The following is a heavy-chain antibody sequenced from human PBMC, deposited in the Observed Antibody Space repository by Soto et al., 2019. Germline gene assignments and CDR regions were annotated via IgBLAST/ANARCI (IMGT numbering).Heavy chain of an antibody. D-gene: IGHD4-17*01. V-gene: IGHV4-59*01. CDR1: GGSISSYY. Sequence: QVQLQESGPGLVKPSETLSLTCTVSGGSISSYYWSWIRQPPGKGLEWIGYIYYSGSTNYNPSLKSRDTISVDTSKNQFSLKLSSVTAADTAVYYCARDPDYGDSPDAFDIWGQGTMVTVSS. CDR3: ARDPDYGDSPDAFDI. CDR2: IYYSGST. J-gene: IGHJ3*02.